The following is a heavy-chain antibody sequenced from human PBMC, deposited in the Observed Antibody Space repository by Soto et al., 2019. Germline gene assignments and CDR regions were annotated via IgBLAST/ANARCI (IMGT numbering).Heavy chain of an antibody. D-gene: IGHD3-22*01. CDR2: IWYDGSNK. CDR3: ARTDHSSGFDY. J-gene: IGHJ4*02. CDR1: GFTFSSYG. Sequence: QVHLVESGGGVVQPRGSLRLSCAASGFTFSSYGMHWVRQAPGKGLEWVAIIWYDGSNKYYADSVKGRFTISRDNSKNTLYLQMNSLRAEDTAVYYCARTDHSSGFDYWGQGTLVTVSS. V-gene: IGHV3-33*01.